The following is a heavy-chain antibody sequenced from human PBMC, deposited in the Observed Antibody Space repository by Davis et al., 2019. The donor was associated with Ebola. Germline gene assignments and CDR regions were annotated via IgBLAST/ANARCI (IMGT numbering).Heavy chain of an antibody. V-gene: IGHV3-74*01. CDR3: ASVYDSLDH. CDR2: ISSDGNRM. CDR1: GLTARTYW. D-gene: IGHD5/OR15-5a*01. Sequence: HTGGSLRLSCAASGLTARTYWMHWVRQAPGKGLVWVSRISSDGNRMSYASFLKGRFSISRDNAKNTMFLQMNRLRAEDTGVYYCASVYDSLDHWGQGTLVTVSS. J-gene: IGHJ4*02.